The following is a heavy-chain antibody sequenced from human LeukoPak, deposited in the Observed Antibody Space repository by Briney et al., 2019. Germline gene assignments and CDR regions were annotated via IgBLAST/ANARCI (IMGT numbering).Heavy chain of an antibody. J-gene: IGHJ4*02. CDR1: GFTVSSNS. V-gene: IGHV3-23*01. Sequence: PGGSLRLSCTVSGFTVSSNSKSWVRQAPGKGLEWISGIIGSGGITYYADTVKGRFTISRDNSKNTLYLQIYSLRAGDTAVYYCAKDDALIRFNDWGQGTLVTVSS. CDR2: IIGSGGIT. CDR3: AKDDALIRFND. D-gene: IGHD3-3*01.